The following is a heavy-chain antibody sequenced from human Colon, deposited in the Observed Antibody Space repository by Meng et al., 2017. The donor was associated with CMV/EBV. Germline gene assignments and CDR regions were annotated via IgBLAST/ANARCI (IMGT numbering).Heavy chain of an antibody. CDR2: INPNSGGT. D-gene: IGHD6-19*01. CDR1: GYTFTGYY. V-gene: IGHV1-2*02. J-gene: IGHJ4*02. CDR3: ARGGPGYSSGWYGY. Sequence: ASVQVSCKASGYTFTGYYMHWVRPAPGQGLEWMGWINPNSGGTNYAQKFQGRVTMTRDTSINTAYMELSRLRSDDTAVYYRARGGPGYSSGWYGYWGQGTLVTVSS.